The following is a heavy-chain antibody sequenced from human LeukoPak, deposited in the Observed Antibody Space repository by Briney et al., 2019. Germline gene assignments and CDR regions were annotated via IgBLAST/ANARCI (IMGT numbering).Heavy chain of an antibody. CDR3: ARTRYYYDSSGHPTDQPLREYFDY. CDR1: GGTFISYA. V-gene: IGHV1-69*04. Sequence: SVKVSCKASGGTFISYAISWVRQAPGQGLEWMGRIIPILGIANYAQKFQGRVTITADKSTSTAYMELSSLRSEDTAVYYCARTRYYYDSSGHPTDQPLREYFDYWGQGTLVTVSS. D-gene: IGHD3-22*01. CDR2: IIPILGIA. J-gene: IGHJ4*02.